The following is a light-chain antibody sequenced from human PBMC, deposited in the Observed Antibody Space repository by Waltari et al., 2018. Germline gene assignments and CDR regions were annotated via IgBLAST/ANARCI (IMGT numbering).Light chain of an antibody. J-gene: IGKJ1*01. V-gene: IGKV1-39*01. CDR1: QNIANY. CDR2: GAS. CDR3: QRSYSS. Sequence: DIRLTQSPSSLSASVGDRVTVTCRASQNIANYLNWYQQKPGKAPKLIIYGASNLQDGVPSRFSGSGFGTEFTLTISSLEPADFATYYCQRSYSSFGQGTKVEIK.